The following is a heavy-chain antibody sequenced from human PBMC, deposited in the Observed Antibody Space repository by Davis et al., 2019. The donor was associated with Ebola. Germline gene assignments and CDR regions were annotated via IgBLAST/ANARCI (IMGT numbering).Heavy chain of an antibody. D-gene: IGHD6-13*01. CDR2: IYYSGST. J-gene: IGHJ2*01. Sequence: SETLSLTCTVSGGSISSGDYYWSWIRQHPGKGLEWIGYIYYSGSTYYNPSLKSRVTISVDTSKNQFSLKLSSVTAADTAVYYCARGSSSSWYGWYFDLWGRGTLVTVSS. CDR1: GGSISSGDYY. CDR3: ARGSSSSWYGWYFDL. V-gene: IGHV4-31*03.